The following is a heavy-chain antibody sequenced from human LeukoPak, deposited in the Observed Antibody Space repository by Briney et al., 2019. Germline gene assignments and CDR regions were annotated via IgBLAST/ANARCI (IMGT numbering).Heavy chain of an antibody. CDR3: ARDRATVTTGDAFDI. Sequence: GASVKVSCKASGYTLTGYYMHWVRQAPGQGLEWMGWINPNSGGTNYAQKFQGRVTMTRDTSISTAYMELSRLRSDDTAVYYCARDRATVTTGDAFDIWGQGTMVTVSS. CDR1: GYTLTGYY. J-gene: IGHJ3*02. CDR2: INPNSGGT. V-gene: IGHV1-2*02. D-gene: IGHD4-17*01.